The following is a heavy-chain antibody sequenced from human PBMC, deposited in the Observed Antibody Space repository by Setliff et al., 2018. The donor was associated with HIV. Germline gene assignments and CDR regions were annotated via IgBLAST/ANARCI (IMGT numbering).Heavy chain of an antibody. J-gene: IGHJ6*03. CDR1: GFTFSDHN. Sequence: LRLSCAASGFTFSDHNMDWVRQAPGKGLEWVGRIRNKANSYTKEYAASVTGRITISRDDSKNSLYLQMNSLKTEDTAVYYCVRGRLLWSGSYYYYYMDVWGKGTTVTVSS. CDR2: IRNKANSYTK. V-gene: IGHV3-72*01. D-gene: IGHD3-10*01. CDR3: VRGRLLWSGSYYYYYMDV.